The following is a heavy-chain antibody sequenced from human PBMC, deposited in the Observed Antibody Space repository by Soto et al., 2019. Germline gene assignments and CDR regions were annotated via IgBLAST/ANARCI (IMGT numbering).Heavy chain of an antibody. CDR3: AKYPEYRVYDGTYFDY. Sequence: PGGSLRLSCAASGFTFSSYAMSWVRQAPGKGLEWVSAMSGTGGTTYYTDPVKGRFTISRDNSKSTLYLQMNSLRAEDTAVYYCAKYPEYRVYDGTYFDYWGQGTLVTVSS. V-gene: IGHV3-23*01. CDR2: MSGTGGTT. CDR1: GFTFSSYA. D-gene: IGHD3-22*01. J-gene: IGHJ4*02.